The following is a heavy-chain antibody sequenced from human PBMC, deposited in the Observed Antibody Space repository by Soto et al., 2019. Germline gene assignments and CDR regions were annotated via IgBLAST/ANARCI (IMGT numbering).Heavy chain of an antibody. Sequence: GGSLRLSCAASGFTFSSYWVSWVRQAPGKGLEWVANIKQDGSEKYYVDSVKGRFTISRDNAKNSPYLQMNSLRAEDTAVYYCAGGWPVGSSWYGAPYYYGMDVWGQGTTVTVSS. CDR2: IKQDGSEK. J-gene: IGHJ6*02. CDR3: AGGWPVGSSWYGAPYYYGMDV. CDR1: GFTFSSYW. D-gene: IGHD6-13*01. V-gene: IGHV3-7*01.